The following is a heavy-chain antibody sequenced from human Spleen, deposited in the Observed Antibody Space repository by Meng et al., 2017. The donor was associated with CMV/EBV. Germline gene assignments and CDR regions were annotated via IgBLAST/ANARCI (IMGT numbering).Heavy chain of an antibody. J-gene: IGHJ4*02. CDR3: ATLQYPYYFDY. Sequence: SCKASGGTFSSYAISWVRQAPGQGLEWMGGIIPIFGTANYAQKFQGRVTITTDESASTAYMELSSLRSEDTAVYYCATLQYPYYFDYWGQGTLVTVSS. D-gene: IGHD2-2*02. V-gene: IGHV1-69*05. CDR2: IIPIFGTA. CDR1: GGTFSSYA.